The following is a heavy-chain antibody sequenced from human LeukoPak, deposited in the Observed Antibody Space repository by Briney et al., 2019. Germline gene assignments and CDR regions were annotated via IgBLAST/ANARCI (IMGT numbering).Heavy chain of an antibody. V-gene: IGHV3-30*02. Sequence: GGSLRLSCAASGFTFSSYGMHWVRQAPGKGLEWVAFIRYDGSNKYYADSVKGRFTISRDNSKNTLYLQMNSLRAEDTAVYYCAKDKTYYYDSSCYYDYWGQGTLVTVSS. J-gene: IGHJ4*02. CDR2: IRYDGSNK. CDR1: GFTFSSYG. CDR3: AKDKTYYYDSSCYYDY. D-gene: IGHD3-22*01.